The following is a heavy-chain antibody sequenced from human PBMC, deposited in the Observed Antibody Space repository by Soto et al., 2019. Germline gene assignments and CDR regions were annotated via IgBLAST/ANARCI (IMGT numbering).Heavy chain of an antibody. Sequence: QVQLVQSGAEVKKPGSSVKVSCKASGGTFSSYAISWVRQAPGQGLEWMGGIIPIFGTANYAQKFQGRVTITADESTSTAHLELSSLRSEDTAVYYCARDRYYYASSEGLDYWGQGTLVTVSS. D-gene: IGHD3-22*01. V-gene: IGHV1-69*12. CDR3: ARDRYYYASSEGLDY. J-gene: IGHJ4*02. CDR2: IIPIFGTA. CDR1: GGTFSSYA.